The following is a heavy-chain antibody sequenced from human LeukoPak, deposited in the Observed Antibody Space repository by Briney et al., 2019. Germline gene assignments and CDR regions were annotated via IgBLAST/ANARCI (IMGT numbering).Heavy chain of an antibody. Sequence: ASVKVSCKASGGTFSSYAISWVRQAPGQGLEWMGGIIPIFGTANYAQKFQGRVTITTDESTSTAYMELSSLRSEDTAVYYCARGYSGYDGGNYYYYYMDVWGKGTTVTVSS. CDR3: ARGYSGYDGGNYYYYYMDV. CDR1: GGTFSSYA. J-gene: IGHJ6*03. V-gene: IGHV1-69*05. D-gene: IGHD5-12*01. CDR2: IIPIFGTA.